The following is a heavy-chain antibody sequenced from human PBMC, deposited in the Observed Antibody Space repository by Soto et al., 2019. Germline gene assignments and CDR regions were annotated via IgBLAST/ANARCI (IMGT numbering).Heavy chain of an antibody. CDR1: GGTFSTSA. Sequence: ASVKVSCKASGGTFSTSAISWVRQTPGQGLEWMGGIIPIFRTPDYAQKFQGRVTVIADESTSTVYMELSGLRSDDTAVYYCARLRNAEQRTDAWGQGTTVTVSS. CDR2: IIPIFRTP. J-gene: IGHJ6*02. CDR3: ARLRNAEQRTDA. V-gene: IGHV1-69*13. D-gene: IGHD5-12*01.